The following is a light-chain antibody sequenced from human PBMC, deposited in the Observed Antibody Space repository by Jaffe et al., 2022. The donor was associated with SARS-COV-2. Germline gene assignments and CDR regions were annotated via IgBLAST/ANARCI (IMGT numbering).Light chain of an antibody. V-gene: IGKV3-20*01. CDR3: QQYGSSPPGGLLLT. Sequence: EIVLTQSPGTLSLSPGERATLSCRASQSVSSSYLAWYQQKPGQAPRLLIYGASSRATGIPDRFSGSGSGTDFTLTISRLEPEDFAVYYCQQYGSSPPGGLLLTFGPGTKVDIK. CDR2: GAS. J-gene: IGKJ3*01. CDR1: QSVSSSY.